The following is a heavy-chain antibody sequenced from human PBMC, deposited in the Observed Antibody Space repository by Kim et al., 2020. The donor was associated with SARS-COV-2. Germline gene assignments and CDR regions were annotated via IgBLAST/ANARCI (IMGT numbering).Heavy chain of an antibody. J-gene: IGHJ6*02. Sequence: GGSLRLSCAASGFTFSSYSMNWVRQAPGKGLEWVSSISSSGSYIYYADSVKGRFTISRDNAKNSLYLQMNSLRAEDTAVYYCARDSWGGATTEDYYYYYFGMDVWGQGTTVTVSS. D-gene: IGHD1-26*01. CDR3: ARDSWGGATTEDYYYYYFGMDV. CDR1: GFTFSSYS. CDR2: ISSSGSYI. V-gene: IGHV3-21*01.